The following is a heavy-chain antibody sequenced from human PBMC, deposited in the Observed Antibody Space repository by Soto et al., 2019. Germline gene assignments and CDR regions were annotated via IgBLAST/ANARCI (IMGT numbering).Heavy chain of an antibody. CDR2: IWYDGSNK. CDR3: ARDAYYDSSGYRGIDY. Sequence: QVQLVESGGGVVQPGRSLRLSCAASGFTFSSYGMHWVRQAPGKGLEWVAVIWYDGSNKYYADSVKGRFTISRDNSKNTLYLQMNSLRAEDTAVYYCARDAYYDSSGYRGIDYWGQGTLVTVSS. D-gene: IGHD3-22*01. J-gene: IGHJ4*02. CDR1: GFTFSSYG. V-gene: IGHV3-33*01.